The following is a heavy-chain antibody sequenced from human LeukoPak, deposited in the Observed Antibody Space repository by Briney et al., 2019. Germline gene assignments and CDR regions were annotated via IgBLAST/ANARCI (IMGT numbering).Heavy chain of an antibody. V-gene: IGHV3-23*01. CDR2: ISGSGSST. D-gene: IGHD6-19*01. CDR3: AKRGSSGLYCFDS. CDR1: GFTFSSYA. J-gene: IGHJ4*02. Sequence: GGSLRLSCAASGFTFSSYAMSWVRQAPGKGLEWVAGISGSGSSTYYTDSVKGRFTLSRDNSENTLYLQMNSLRAEDTAIYYCAKRGSSGLYCFDSWGQGTLVTVSS.